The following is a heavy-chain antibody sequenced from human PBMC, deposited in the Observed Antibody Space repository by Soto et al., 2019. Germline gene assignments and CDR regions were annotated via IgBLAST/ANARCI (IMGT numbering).Heavy chain of an antibody. Sequence: TLSLTCAVSGGSISSGGYSWSWIRQPPGKGLEWIGYIYHSGSTYYNPSLKSRVTISVDRSKNQFSLKLSSVTAADTAVYYCARGPPNSIWGQGTLVTVS. D-gene: IGHD3-22*01. CDR1: GGSISSGGYS. V-gene: IGHV4-30-2*01. CDR3: ARGPPNSI. CDR2: IYHSGST. J-gene: IGHJ4*02.